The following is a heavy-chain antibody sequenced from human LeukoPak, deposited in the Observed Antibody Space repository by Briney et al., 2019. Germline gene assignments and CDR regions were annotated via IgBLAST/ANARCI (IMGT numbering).Heavy chain of an antibody. CDR1: GGSFSGYY. Sequence: SETLSLTRAVYGGSFSGYYWSWIRQPPGKGLEWIGEINHSGSTNYNPSLKSRVTISVDTSKNQFSLKLSSVTAADTAVYYCARAPGPRVRHPSVWFDPWGQGTLVTVSS. CDR3: ARAPGPRVRHPSVWFDP. CDR2: INHSGST. V-gene: IGHV4-34*01. J-gene: IGHJ5*02. D-gene: IGHD2-8*02.